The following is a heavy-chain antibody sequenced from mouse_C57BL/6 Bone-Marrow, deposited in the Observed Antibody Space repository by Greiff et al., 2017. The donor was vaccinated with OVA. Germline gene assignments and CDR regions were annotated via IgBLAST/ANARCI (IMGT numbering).Heavy chain of an antibody. Sequence: EVQLVESGGGLVKPGGSLKLSCAASGFTFSDYGMHWVRQAPEKGLEWVAYISSGSSTIYYADTVKGRFTISRDNAKNTLFLQMTSLRAEDTAMYYCARPGDYDPFAYWGQGTLVTVSA. J-gene: IGHJ3*01. CDR2: ISSGSSTI. CDR3: ARPGDYDPFAY. V-gene: IGHV5-17*01. D-gene: IGHD2-4*01. CDR1: GFTFSDYG.